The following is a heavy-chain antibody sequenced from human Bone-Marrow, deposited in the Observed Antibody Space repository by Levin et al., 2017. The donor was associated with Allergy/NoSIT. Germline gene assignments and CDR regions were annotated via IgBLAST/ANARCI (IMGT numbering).Heavy chain of an antibody. CDR1: GYSFTKDW. J-gene: IGHJ4*02. D-gene: IGHD3-10*01. CDR3: AKAIDNYYGSGSYPPYY. Sequence: GESLKISCQSSGYSFTKDWIAWVRLMPGTGLEWIGIIYPGDSNTRYSPSFQGQVTISADKSISTVYLQWSSLKASDTAIYYCAKAIDNYYGSGSYPPYYWGQATLVTVSS. V-gene: IGHV5-51*01. CDR2: IYPGDSNT.